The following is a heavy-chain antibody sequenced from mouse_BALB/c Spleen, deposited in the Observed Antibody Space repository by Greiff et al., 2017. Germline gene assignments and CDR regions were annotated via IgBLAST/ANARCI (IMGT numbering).Heavy chain of an antibody. V-gene: IGHV14-3*02. Sequence: EVQLVESGAELVKPGASVKLSCTASGFNIKDTYMHWVKQRPEQGLEWIGRIDPANGNTKYDPKFQGKATITADTSSNTAYLQLSSLTSEDTAVYYCARWGRQQGMDYWGQGTSVTVSS. D-gene: IGHD3-2*01. J-gene: IGHJ4*01. CDR1: GFNIKDTY. CDR3: ARWGRQQGMDY. CDR2: IDPANGNT.